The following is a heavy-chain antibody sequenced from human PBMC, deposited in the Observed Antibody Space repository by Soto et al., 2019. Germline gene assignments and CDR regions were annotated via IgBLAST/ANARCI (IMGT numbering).Heavy chain of an antibody. CDR3: ARADIEVAGNSIWLDY. J-gene: IGHJ4*02. CDR1: GLTFSSYG. V-gene: IGHV3-33*01. D-gene: IGHD6-19*01. CDR2: IWYDGSNK. Sequence: QVQLVESGGGVVQPGRSLRLSCAASGLTFSSYGMHWVRQAPGKGLEWVAVIWYDGSNKYYADSVKGRFTISRDNSKNTLYLQMNSLRAEDTAVYYCARADIEVAGNSIWLDYWGQGTLVTVSS.